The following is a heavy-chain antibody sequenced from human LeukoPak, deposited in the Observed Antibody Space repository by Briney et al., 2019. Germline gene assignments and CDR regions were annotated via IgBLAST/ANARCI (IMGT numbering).Heavy chain of an antibody. CDR1: SGSMKNYY. Sequence: SETLSLTCSVSSGSMKNYYWNWIRQPPGKGLEWIAYMYYSGSPNYNPSLKSRVTMSVDTSKNQFSLKVSSVTAADTAVYYCARVFDSGSQAYFYYMDVWGKGTTVTISS. J-gene: IGHJ6*03. V-gene: IGHV4-59*01. CDR3: ARVFDSGSQAYFYYMDV. D-gene: IGHD3-10*01. CDR2: MYYSGSP.